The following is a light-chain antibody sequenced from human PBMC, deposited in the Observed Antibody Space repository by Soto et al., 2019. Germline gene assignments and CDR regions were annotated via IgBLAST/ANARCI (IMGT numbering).Light chain of an antibody. J-gene: IGKJ3*01. CDR3: QKYNSSPFT. CDR2: AAS. Sequence: DIEMTQSPSSLSASVGDRVTITCRASQGISNYLAWYQQKPGKVPKLLIYAASTLHSGVPSRFSGSGSGTDFTLTISSLQTEDVATYYCQKYNSSPFTFGPRTKVDIQ. V-gene: IGKV1-27*01. CDR1: QGISNY.